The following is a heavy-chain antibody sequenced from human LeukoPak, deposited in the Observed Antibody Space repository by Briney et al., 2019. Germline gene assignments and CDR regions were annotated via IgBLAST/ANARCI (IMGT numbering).Heavy chain of an antibody. J-gene: IGHJ4*02. D-gene: IGHD1-26*01. CDR1: GYTFTGYY. CDR3: ARGMSQWEPGTDFDY. CDR2: INPNSGGT. Sequence: GASVKVSCKASGYTFTGYYMHWVRQAPGQGLEWMGWINPNSGGTNYAQKFQGRVTMTRDTSISTAYMELSRLRSDDTAVYYCARGMSQWEPGTDFDYWGQGTLVTVSP. V-gene: IGHV1-2*02.